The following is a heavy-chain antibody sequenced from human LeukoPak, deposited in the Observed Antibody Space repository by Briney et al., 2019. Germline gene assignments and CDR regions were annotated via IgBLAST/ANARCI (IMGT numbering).Heavy chain of an antibody. Sequence: SETLSLTCTVSGGSVSSGSYYWSWIRQPPGKGLEWIGYIYYSGSTNYNPSLKSRVTISVDTSKNQFSLKLSSVTAADTAVYYCASPRDGYNYIGNYYYYGMDVWGQGTTVTVSS. CDR3: ASPRDGYNYIGNYYYYGMDV. V-gene: IGHV4-61*01. J-gene: IGHJ6*02. CDR1: GGSVSSGSYY. D-gene: IGHD5-24*01. CDR2: IYYSGST.